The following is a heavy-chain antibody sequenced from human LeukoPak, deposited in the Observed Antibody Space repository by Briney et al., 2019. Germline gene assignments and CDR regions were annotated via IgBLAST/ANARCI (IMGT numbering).Heavy chain of an antibody. D-gene: IGHD6-19*01. J-gene: IGHJ2*01. CDR2: IYHSGST. V-gene: IGHV4-30-2*01. Sequence: SETLSLTCTVSGGSISSGGYYWSWIRQPPGKGLEWIGYIYHSGSTYYNPSLKSRVTISVDRSKNQFSLKLSSVTAADTAVYYCARGRGWYANWYFGLWGRGTLVTVSS. CDR1: GGSISSGGYY. CDR3: ARGRGWYANWYFGL.